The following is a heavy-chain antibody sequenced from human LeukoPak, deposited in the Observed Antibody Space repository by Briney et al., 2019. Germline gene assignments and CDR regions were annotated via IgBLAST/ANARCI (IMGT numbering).Heavy chain of an antibody. CDR1: GFTFSDYD. D-gene: IGHD2-21*01. CDR3: VRELPPVVQYYFDH. V-gene: IGHV3-33*01. Sequence: HAGRPLRLSCAASGFTFSDYDMHWVRQAPGKGLEWVAVIWYDGSNIYYADSVKGRFTISRDNSRNTLYLQMNSLRAEDTAVYYCVRELPPVVQYYFDHWGPGTLVTVSS. J-gene: IGHJ4*02. CDR2: IWYDGSNI.